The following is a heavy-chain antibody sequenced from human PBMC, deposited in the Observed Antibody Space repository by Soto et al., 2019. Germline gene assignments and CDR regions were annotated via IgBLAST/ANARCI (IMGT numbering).Heavy chain of an antibody. CDR2: IYATGTT. D-gene: IGHD1-1*01. CDR3: VRDGTKTLRDWFDP. V-gene: IGHV4-4*07. CDR1: GASISGYY. Sequence: SETLSLTCTASGASISGYYWSWIRKSAGKGLEWIGRIYATGTTDYNPSLKSRVMMSVDTSKKQFSLRLRSVTAADTAVYYCVRDGTKTLRDWFDPWGQGISVTVSS. J-gene: IGHJ5*02.